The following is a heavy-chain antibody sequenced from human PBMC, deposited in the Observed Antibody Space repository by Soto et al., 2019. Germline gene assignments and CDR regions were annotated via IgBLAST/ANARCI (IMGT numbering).Heavy chain of an antibody. CDR3: ASRAPPMVYYYYYGMDV. D-gene: IGHD2-8*01. CDR2: IYYSGST. V-gene: IGHV4-39*01. Sequence: QLQLQESGPGLVKPSETLSLTCTVSGGSISSSSYYWGWIRQPPGKGLEWIGSIYYSGSTYYNPSLKSRVTISVDTSKNQFSLKLSSVTAADTAVYYCASRAPPMVYYYYYGMDVWGQGTTVTVSS. CDR1: GGSISSSSYY. J-gene: IGHJ6*02.